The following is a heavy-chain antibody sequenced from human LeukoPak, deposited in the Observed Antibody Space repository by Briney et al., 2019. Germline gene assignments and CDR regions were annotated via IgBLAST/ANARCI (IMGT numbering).Heavy chain of an antibody. CDR3: ARAALPYYYDSSGYSGGL. Sequence: SETLSLTCTVSGGSISSGDYYWSWIRQPPGKGLEWIGYIYYSGSTYYNPSLKSRVTISVDTSKNQFSLKLSSVTAADTAVYYCARAALPYYYDSSGYSGGLWGQGTLVTVSS. J-gene: IGHJ4*02. CDR2: IYYSGST. V-gene: IGHV4-30-4*01. D-gene: IGHD3-22*01. CDR1: GGSISSGDYY.